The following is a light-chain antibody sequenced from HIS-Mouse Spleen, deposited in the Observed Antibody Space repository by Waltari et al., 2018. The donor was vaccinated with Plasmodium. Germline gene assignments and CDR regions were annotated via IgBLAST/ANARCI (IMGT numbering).Light chain of an antibody. CDR2: GKN. V-gene: IGLV3-19*01. J-gene: IGLJ3*02. Sequence: CQGDSLRSYYASWYQQKPGQAPVLVIYGKNNRPSGIPDRFSGSSSGNTASLTITGAQAEDEADYYCNSRDSSGNHWVFGGGTKLTVL. CDR3: NSRDSSGNHWV. CDR1: SLRSYY.